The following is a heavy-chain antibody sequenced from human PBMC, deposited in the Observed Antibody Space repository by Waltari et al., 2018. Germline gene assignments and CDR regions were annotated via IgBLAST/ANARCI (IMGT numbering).Heavy chain of an antibody. CDR1: GYSFPSYW. D-gene: IGHD3-22*01. V-gene: IGHV5-10-1*03. Sequence: EVQLVQSGAEVKKPGESLRISCKGSGYSFPSYWISWVRQRPGKGLDWMGRIVPSNTYTNYSPTFQDHVTSSADKSISTAYQQWSSLKASDTAMYYCARSSGYYPSHDYWGQGTLVTVSS. CDR3: ARSSGYYPSHDY. J-gene: IGHJ4*02. CDR2: IVPSNTYT.